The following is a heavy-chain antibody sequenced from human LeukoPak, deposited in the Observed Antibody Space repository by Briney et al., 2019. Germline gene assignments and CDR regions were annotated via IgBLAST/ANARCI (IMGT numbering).Heavy chain of an antibody. Sequence: PSETLSLTCTVSGGSISSYYWSWIRQPPGKGLEWIGYIYYSGSTNYNPSLKSRVTVSVDTSKNQFSLKLSSVTAADTAVYYCARVGNYDYVWGSYRPYNWFDPWGQGTLVTVSS. D-gene: IGHD3-16*02. CDR2: IYYSGST. CDR3: ARVGNYDYVWGSYRPYNWFDP. CDR1: GGSISSYY. V-gene: IGHV4-59*01. J-gene: IGHJ5*02.